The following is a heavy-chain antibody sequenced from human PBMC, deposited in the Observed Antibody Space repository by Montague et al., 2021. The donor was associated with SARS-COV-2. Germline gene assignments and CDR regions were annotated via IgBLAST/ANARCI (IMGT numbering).Heavy chain of an antibody. CDR3: ARGGATYYYDTSGYVNAFDT. CDR2: IYYNGYT. Sequence: SETPSLTCTVSGDSISTYYWSWIRQPPGKGLEWIGYIYYNGYTNXNPSLKSRVTISVDTSKNQFSLRLSSVTAADTAVYFCARGGATYYYDTSGYVNAFDTWGQGTMVTVSS. J-gene: IGHJ3*02. CDR1: GDSISTYY. V-gene: IGHV4-59*01. D-gene: IGHD3-22*01.